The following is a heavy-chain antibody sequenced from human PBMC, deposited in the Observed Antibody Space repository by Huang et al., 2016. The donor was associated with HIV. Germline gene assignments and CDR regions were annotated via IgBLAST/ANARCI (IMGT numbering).Heavy chain of an antibody. CDR3: ARQGFGRSDAFDI. D-gene: IGHD3-10*01. CDR1: DYSFNSYG. V-gene: IGHV1-18*01. Sequence: QAQLVQSGNEVKKPGASVKVSCKASDYSFNSYGINWVRQAPGPGLEWMEWINANNVNTNYAQKLQGRVALTTDTATSTEYMELRTLLSDDTAVYYCARQGFGRSDAFDIWGQGTMVTVSS. CDR2: INANNVNT. J-gene: IGHJ3*02.